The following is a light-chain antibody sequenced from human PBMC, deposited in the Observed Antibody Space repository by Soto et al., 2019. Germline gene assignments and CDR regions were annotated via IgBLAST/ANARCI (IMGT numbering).Light chain of an antibody. CDR1: QGINNW. CDR3: PQANSLPAFT. V-gene: IGKV1-12*01. Sequence: DIQMTQSPSSVSASVGDRVIISCRASQGINNWLAWYQQKPGKATKILIYAASTLQTGVPSRFSGSGSRTEFTLTISNLQPEDFATYYCPQANSLPAFTFGPGTKVDAK. J-gene: IGKJ3*01. CDR2: AAS.